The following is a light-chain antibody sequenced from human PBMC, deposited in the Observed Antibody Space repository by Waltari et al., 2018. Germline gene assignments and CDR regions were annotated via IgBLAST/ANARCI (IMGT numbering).Light chain of an antibody. J-gene: IGKJ1*01. CDR1: EAISNS. CDR3: QQYYSTPVT. V-gene: IGKV1-NL1*01. Sequence: DIQMTQSPPSLSASVGDRVTLTCRVSEAISNSLAWYQQKPGKAPKLLLYAASRVESGVPSRFSGSGSGTDYTLTISSLQPEDFATYYCQQYYSTPVTFGQGTKVEIK. CDR2: AAS.